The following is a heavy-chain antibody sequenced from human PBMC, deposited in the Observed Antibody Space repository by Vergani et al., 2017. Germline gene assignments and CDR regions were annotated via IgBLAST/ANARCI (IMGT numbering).Heavy chain of an antibody. CDR1: GFTFSGSA. CDR2: IRSKANSYAT. CDR3: TRQKAAAGTPYYYYMDV. J-gene: IGHJ6*03. Sequence: EVQLVESGGGLVQPGGSLKLSCAASGFTFSGSAMHWVRQASGKGLEWVGRIRSKANSYATAYAASVKGRFTISRDDSKNTAYLQMNSLKTEDTAVYYCTRQKAAAGTPYYYYMDVWGKGTTVTVSS. D-gene: IGHD6-13*01. V-gene: IGHV3-73*02.